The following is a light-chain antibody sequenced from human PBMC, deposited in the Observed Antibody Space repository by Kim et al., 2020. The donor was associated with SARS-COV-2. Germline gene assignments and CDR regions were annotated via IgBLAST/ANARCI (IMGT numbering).Light chain of an antibody. J-gene: IGLJ2*01. CDR2: DNN. V-gene: IGLV1-51*01. Sequence: GQKVTLPCSGSNPNIGNNYVSGYQQLPGTAPELRIYDNNKRASGILDRFSGSKSGTSATLGITGLQTGDEADYYCGTWDSSLSAVVFGGGTQLTVL. CDR3: GTWDSSLSAVV. CDR1: NPNIGNNY.